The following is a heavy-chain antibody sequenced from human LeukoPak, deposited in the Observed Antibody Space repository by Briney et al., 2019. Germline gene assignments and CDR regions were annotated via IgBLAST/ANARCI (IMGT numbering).Heavy chain of an antibody. CDR3: ARDPECRPGDYTEPQGSAFDV. CDR2: IYTNGNA. V-gene: IGHV4-4*07. D-gene: IGHD4-17*01. CDR1: GGHVSSYY. Sequence: WETLALPCSVSGGHVSSYYWSWIRQPAGQGLEWIGRIYTNGNANYNPSLASRVTMSVDTSRKQFSLRLRSVTAADTAMYYCARDPECRPGDYTEPQGSAFDVWGQGTMVTVSS. J-gene: IGHJ3*01.